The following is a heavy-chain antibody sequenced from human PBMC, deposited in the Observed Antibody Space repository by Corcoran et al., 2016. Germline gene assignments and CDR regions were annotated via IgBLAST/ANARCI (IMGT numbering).Heavy chain of an antibody. V-gene: IGHV3-33*08. CDR2: IWYDGSNK. J-gene: IGHJ6*02. D-gene: IGHD3-3*01. CDR3: ARVYYDFWSGYFYYYGMDV. Sequence: QVQLVVSGGGVVQPGRSLRLSCAASGFTFITYGMHWVRPAPGKGLEWVAVIWYDGSNKYYADSVKGRFTISRDNSKNTLYLQMNSLRAEDTAVYYCARVYYDFWSGYFYYYGMDVLGQGTTVTVSS. CDR1: GFTFITYG.